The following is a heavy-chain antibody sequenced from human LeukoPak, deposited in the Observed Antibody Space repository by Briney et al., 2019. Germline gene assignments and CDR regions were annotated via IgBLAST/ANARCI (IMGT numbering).Heavy chain of an antibody. CDR2: ISYDGSNK. CDR3: ARDPGWLLGSFDY. CDR1: GFTFRRYG. Sequence: GALRLSCAASGFTFRRYGMSWVRQAPGKGLEWVAVISYDGSNKYYADSVKGRFTISRDNSKNTLYLQMNSLRAEDTAVYYCARDPGWLLGSFDYWGQGTLVTVSS. J-gene: IGHJ4*02. V-gene: IGHV3-30*03. D-gene: IGHD3-22*01.